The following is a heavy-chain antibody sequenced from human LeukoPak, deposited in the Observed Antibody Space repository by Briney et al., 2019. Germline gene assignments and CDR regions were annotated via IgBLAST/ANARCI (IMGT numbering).Heavy chain of an antibody. D-gene: IGHD4-17*01. V-gene: IGHV3-20*04. CDR1: GFTFDDYG. Sequence: GGSLRLSCAASGFTFDDYGMSWVRQAPGKGLEWVSGINWNGGSTGYADSVKGRFTISRDNAKNSLYLQMNSLRAEDTALYYCARVAYGDYEAWSVYYYYYYMDVWGKGTTVTVSS. J-gene: IGHJ6*03. CDR2: INWNGGST. CDR3: ARVAYGDYEAWSVYYYYYYMDV.